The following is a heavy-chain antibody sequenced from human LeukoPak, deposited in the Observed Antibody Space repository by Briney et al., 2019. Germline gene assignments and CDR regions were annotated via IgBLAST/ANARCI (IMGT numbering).Heavy chain of an antibody. J-gene: IGHJ4*02. CDR2: IHYSGST. Sequence: PSGTLSLTCTVSGGSISSYYWSWIRQPPGKGLEWIGYIHYSGSTNYNPSLKSRVTISVDTSKNQFSLKLSSVTAADTAVYYCARLTPTRFMAFDYWGQGTLVTVSS. D-gene: IGHD5-24*01. CDR1: GGSISSYY. CDR3: ARLTPTRFMAFDY. V-gene: IGHV4-59*12.